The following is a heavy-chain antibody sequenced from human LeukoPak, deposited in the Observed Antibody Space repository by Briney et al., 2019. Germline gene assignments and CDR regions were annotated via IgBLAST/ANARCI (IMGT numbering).Heavy chain of an antibody. V-gene: IGHV3-21*01. D-gene: IGHD3-22*01. CDR3: ARDYSTNYYDSSGYGPPHY. CDR1: GFTFSSYS. Sequence: GGSLRLSCAASGFTFSSYSMNWVRQAPGKGLEWVSSISSSSSYIYYADSVKGRFTISRDNAKNSLYLQMNSLRAEDTAVYYCARDYSTNYYDSSGYGPPHYWGQGTLVTVSS. J-gene: IGHJ4*02. CDR2: ISSSSSYI.